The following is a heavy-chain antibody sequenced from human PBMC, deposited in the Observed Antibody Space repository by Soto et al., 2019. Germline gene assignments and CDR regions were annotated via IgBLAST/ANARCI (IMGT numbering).Heavy chain of an antibody. CDR2: ISWNSGSI. Sequence: GGSLRLSCAASGFTFDDYAMHWVRQAPGKGLEWVSGISWNSGSIGYADSVKGRFTISRDNAKNSLYLQMNSLRAEDTVLYYCAKDRSYYDSSGPSAFDIWGQGTMVTVSS. D-gene: IGHD3-22*01. CDR3: AKDRSYYDSSGPSAFDI. CDR1: GFTFDDYA. J-gene: IGHJ3*02. V-gene: IGHV3-9*01.